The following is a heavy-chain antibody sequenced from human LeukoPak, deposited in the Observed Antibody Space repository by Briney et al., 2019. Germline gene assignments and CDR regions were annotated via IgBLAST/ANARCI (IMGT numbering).Heavy chain of an antibody. V-gene: IGHV5-51*01. J-gene: IGHJ3*02. Sequence: GESLNISCKGSGYSFTSYWIGWVRQMPGKGLEWMGIIYPGDSDTRYSPSFQGQVTISADKSISTAYLQWNSLKASDTAMYYCARQKDYGDYERYAFDIWGQGTMVTVSS. CDR1: GYSFTSYW. CDR2: IYPGDSDT. CDR3: ARQKDYGDYERYAFDI. D-gene: IGHD4-17*01.